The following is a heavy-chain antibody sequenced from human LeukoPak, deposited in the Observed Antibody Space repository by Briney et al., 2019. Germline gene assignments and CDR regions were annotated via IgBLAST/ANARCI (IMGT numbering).Heavy chain of an antibody. D-gene: IGHD6-19*01. CDR3: AKDRGESSGHRDAFDI. CDR2: INWNGGST. V-gene: IGHV3-20*04. J-gene: IGHJ3*02. Sequence: GGSLRLSCAASGFTFDDYGMSWVRQAPGKGLEWVSNINWNGGSTGYADSVKGRFTISRDNAKNSLYLQMNSLRAEDTAVYYCAKDRGESSGHRDAFDIWGQGTMVTVSS. CDR1: GFTFDDYG.